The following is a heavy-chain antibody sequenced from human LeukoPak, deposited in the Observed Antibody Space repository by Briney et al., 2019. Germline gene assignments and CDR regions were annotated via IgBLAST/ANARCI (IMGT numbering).Heavy chain of an antibody. D-gene: IGHD5-18*01. J-gene: IGHJ6*03. CDR3: ARVPLGRRIQLFNHYYYMDV. V-gene: IGHV1-69*13. CDR2: IIPIFGTA. CDR1: GGTFSSYA. Sequence: GASVKVSCKASGGTFSSYAISWVRQAPGQGLEWMGGIIPIFGTANYAQKFQGRVTITADESTSTAYMELSSLRSEDTAVYYCARVPLGRRIQLFNHYYYMDVWGKGTTVTISS.